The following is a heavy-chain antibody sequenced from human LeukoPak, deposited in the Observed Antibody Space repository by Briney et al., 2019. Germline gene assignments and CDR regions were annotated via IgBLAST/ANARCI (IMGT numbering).Heavy chain of an antibody. V-gene: IGHV3-23*01. Sequence: GRSLRLSCAASGFTFSTYTMNWVRPPPGNWLELVTLITGSGGSTYYADSVKGRFIIFRDNSKNALSLQMNSLRGEDTAVYYCAKAYYDILVGAFDIWGQGTMDSVLS. CDR2: ITGSGGST. CDR3: AKAYYDILVGAFDI. CDR1: GFTFSTYT. D-gene: IGHD3-9*01. J-gene: IGHJ3*02.